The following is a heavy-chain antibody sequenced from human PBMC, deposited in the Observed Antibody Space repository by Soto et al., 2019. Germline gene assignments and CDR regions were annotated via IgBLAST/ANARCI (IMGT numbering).Heavy chain of an antibody. D-gene: IGHD5-12*01. J-gene: IGHJ3*02. CDR3: ARGIKGLPPSAFDI. Sequence: SVKVSCKASGGTFSSYAISWVRQAPGQGLEWMGGIIPIFGTANYAQKFQGRVTITADESTSTAYMELSSLRSEDTAVYYCARGIKGLPPSAFDIWGQGTRVTVSS. CDR2: IIPIFGTA. V-gene: IGHV1-69*13. CDR1: GGTFSSYA.